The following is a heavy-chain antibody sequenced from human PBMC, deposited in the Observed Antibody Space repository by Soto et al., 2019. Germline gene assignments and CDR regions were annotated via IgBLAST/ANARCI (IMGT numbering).Heavy chain of an antibody. Sequence: RGSLRLSCAASGFTFSSYALSLVRQAPGKGWEWGSAISGGGGVTYDVVSVKGRFTISRDDCKNRLELQINSLRAEDAAVSYCARHGAAALEASWGEGTTVTVSS. D-gene: IGHD6-13*01. CDR1: GFTFSSYA. J-gene: IGHJ6*04. CDR3: ARHGAAALEAS. CDR2: ISGGGGVT. V-gene: IGHV3-23*01.